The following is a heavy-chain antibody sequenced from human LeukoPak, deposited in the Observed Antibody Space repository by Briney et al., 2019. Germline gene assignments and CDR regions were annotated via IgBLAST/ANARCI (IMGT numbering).Heavy chain of an antibody. D-gene: IGHD3-9*01. J-gene: IGHJ4*02. CDR2: IIPIFGTA. CDR1: GGTFSSYA. Sequence: ASVKVSCKASGGTFSSYAISWVRQAPGQGLEWMGGIIPIFGTANYAQKFQGRVTITADKSTSTAYMGLSSLRSEDTAVYYCARGTYYDILTGYPRGFDYWGQGTLVTVSS. V-gene: IGHV1-69*06. CDR3: ARGTYYDILTGYPRGFDY.